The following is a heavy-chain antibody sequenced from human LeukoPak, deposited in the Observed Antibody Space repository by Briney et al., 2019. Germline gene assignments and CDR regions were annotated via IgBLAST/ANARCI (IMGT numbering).Heavy chain of an antibody. CDR3: ARGYFDTSGNSNTFDY. D-gene: IGHD4-23*01. CDR2: IHSSGNT. J-gene: IGHJ4*02. V-gene: IGHV4-4*09. CDR1: GDSISGYY. Sequence: SETLSLTCTVSGDSISGYYWSWIRQTPGKGLEWIGYIHSSGNTHYNPSLRSRVTMSVDTSKNQFSLRLTSGTAADTAVYFCARGYFDTSGNSNTFDYWGQGALVTVSS.